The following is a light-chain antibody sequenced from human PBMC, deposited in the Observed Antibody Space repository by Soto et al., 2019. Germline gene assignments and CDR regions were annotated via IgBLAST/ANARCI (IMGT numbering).Light chain of an antibody. CDR1: SSNIGSNT. CDR2: SNN. Sequence: QSVLNQPPSASGTPGQRVTISCSGSSSNIGSNTVNWYQQLPGTAPKLLIYSNNQRPSGVPDRFSGSKSGTSASLAISGLQSEDEADYYCAAWDDSLNGPYVFGTGTKVTVL. V-gene: IGLV1-44*01. J-gene: IGLJ1*01. CDR3: AAWDDSLNGPYV.